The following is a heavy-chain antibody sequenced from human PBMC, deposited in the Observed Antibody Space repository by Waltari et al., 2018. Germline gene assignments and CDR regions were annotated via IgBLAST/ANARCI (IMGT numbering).Heavy chain of an antibody. CDR2: INPNSGGT. J-gene: IGHJ4*02. CDR3: ARPGIAAAGSKLDY. D-gene: IGHD6-13*01. Sequence: QVQLVQPGAEVKKPGASVKVSCKASGYTFTGYYKHWVRHAPGHGLECMGRINPNSGGTNYAQNFQGRVTMTRDTSIITAYMELSRLVSDDTAVYYCARPGIAAAGSKLDYWGQGTLVTVSS. CDR1: GYTFTGYY. V-gene: IGHV1-2*06.